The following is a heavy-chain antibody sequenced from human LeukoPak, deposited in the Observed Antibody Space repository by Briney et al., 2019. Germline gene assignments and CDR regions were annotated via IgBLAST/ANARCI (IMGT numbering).Heavy chain of an antibody. CDR3: ASEAGDSSG. D-gene: IGHD3-22*01. CDR1: GGSISSGTY. J-gene: IGHJ4*02. V-gene: IGHV4-39*01. CDR2: IYYSGST. Sequence: PSETLSLTCAVSGGSISSGTYWSWVRQPPGKGLEWIGSIYYSGSTYYNPSLKSRVTISVDTSKNQFSLKLSSVTAADTAVYYCASEAGDSSGWGQGTLVTVSS.